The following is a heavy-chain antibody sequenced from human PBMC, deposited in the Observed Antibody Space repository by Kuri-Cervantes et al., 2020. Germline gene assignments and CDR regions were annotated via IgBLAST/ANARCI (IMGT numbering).Heavy chain of an antibody. J-gene: IGHJ4*02. V-gene: IGHV4-39*07. Sequence: SETLSLTCTVSGGSISSGDYYWSWIRQPPGKGLEWIGEINHRGSTNYNPSLKSRVTISVDTSKNQFSLKLSSVTAADTAVYYCARGGEITGIGYWGQGTLVTVSS. CDR1: GGSISSGDYY. CDR3: ARGGEITGIGY. D-gene: IGHD2-8*02. CDR2: INHRGST.